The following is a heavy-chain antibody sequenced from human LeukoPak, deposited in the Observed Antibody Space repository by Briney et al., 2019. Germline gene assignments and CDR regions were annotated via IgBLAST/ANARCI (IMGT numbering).Heavy chain of an antibody. V-gene: IGHV3-48*03. CDR1: GFTFSSYE. J-gene: IGHJ6*04. CDR2: ISSSGSTI. CDR3: ARDRWFGSGRYYGMDV. Sequence: GGSLRLSCAASGFTFSSYEMNWVRQAPGKGLEWVSYISSSGSTIYYADSVKGRFTISRDNAKNSLYLQMNSLRAENTAVYYCARDRWFGSGRYYGMDVWGKGTTVTVSS. D-gene: IGHD3-10*01.